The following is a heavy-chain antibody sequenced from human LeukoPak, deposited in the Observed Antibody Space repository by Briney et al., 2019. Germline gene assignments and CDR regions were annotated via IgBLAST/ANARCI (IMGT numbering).Heavy chain of an antibody. CDR2: IYPADSDT. D-gene: IGHD5-24*01. CDR3: ARQDGRALYYFDY. J-gene: IGHJ4*02. CDR1: GYSFTYYW. Sequence: GDSLKISCKGSGYSFTYYWIGWVRQMPGKGLEWMGIIYPADSDTRYSPSFQGQVTISADKSTSTAYLQWSSLKASDTAMYYCARQDGRALYYFDYWGQGTLVTLST. V-gene: IGHV5-51*01.